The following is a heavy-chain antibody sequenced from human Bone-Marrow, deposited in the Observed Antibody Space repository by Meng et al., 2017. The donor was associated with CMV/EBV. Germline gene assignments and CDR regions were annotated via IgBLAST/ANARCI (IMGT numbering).Heavy chain of an antibody. V-gene: IGHV1-8*02. J-gene: IGHJ6*02. CDR3: AKDPLDPEYQLSGYYGMDV. D-gene: IGHD2-2*01. Sequence: ASVKVSCKASGYTFTYRYMHWARQATGHGLEWMGWMNPNSGNTGYAQKFQGRVTMNRNTSTSTADMELNSLRAEDTAVYYCAKDPLDPEYQLSGYYGMDVWGQGTTVTVSS. CDR2: MNPNSGNT. CDR1: GYTFTYRY.